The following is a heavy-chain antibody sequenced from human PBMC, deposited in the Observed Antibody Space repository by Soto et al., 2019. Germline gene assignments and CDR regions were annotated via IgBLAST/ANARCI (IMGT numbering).Heavy chain of an antibody. CDR1: GFPFSSYT. V-gene: IGHV3-30*09. CDR2: ISFDGSRK. D-gene: IGHD2-2*01. CDR3: ARDSVTSLTSYQGFYYYGMDV. Sequence: QEHLVESGGGVVQPGGSLTLSCTASGFPFSSYTMHWLRRAPGKGLEWVGIISFDGSRKYYADWLKGRIVISRDNSKDRLYLQMDTLEPDDTAIYYCARDSVTSLTSYQGFYYYGMDVWGQGTTVTVSS. J-gene: IGHJ6*02.